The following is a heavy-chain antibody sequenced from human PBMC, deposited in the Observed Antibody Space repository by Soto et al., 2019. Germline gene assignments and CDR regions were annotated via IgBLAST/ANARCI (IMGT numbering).Heavy chain of an antibody. D-gene: IGHD5-12*01. J-gene: IGHJ6*02. Sequence: QVQLEQSGAEVKQPGSSVRVSCKASGGTFSNSAISWVRQAPGQGLEWMGGIMPIFRTPDYAQKFQGRVTVSADESTSTAYMELKGMRSDDKAVYYCARDKDRLQLGGNYYYILDVWGQGTTVTVSS. V-gene: IGHV1-69*12. CDR2: IMPIFRTP. CDR1: GGTFSNSA. CDR3: ARDKDRLQLGGNYYYILDV.